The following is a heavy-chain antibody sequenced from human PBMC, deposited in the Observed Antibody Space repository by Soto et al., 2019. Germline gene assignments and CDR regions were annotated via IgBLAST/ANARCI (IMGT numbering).Heavy chain of an antibody. D-gene: IGHD4-17*01. CDR1: GFTFSTYA. CDR3: AHPRGYGVFDAYDF. J-gene: IGHJ3*01. Sequence: VQLLESGGGLVQPGGSLRLSCAASGFTFSTYAMSWVRQAPGKGLEWVSAISGSGSDTYHAESVKGRFTISRDNSISMLYLQMNSLRTEDTAVYYCAHPRGYGVFDAYDFWGQGAMVTVSS. CDR2: ISGSGSDT. V-gene: IGHV3-23*01.